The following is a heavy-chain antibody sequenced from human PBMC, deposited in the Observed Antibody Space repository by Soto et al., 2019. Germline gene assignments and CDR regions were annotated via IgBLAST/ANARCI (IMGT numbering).Heavy chain of an antibody. D-gene: IGHD4-17*01. CDR1: GGSFSGYY. V-gene: IGHV4-34*01. Sequence: QVQLQQWGAGLLKPSETLSLTCAVYGGSFSGYYWSWIRQPPGKGLEWIGEINHSGITNYNPALKSRVTLSADTSKNQFSLKLSSVTAAGTAVYYCARSSWGDYALDYWGQGTLVTVSS. J-gene: IGHJ4*02. CDR3: ARSSWGDYALDY. CDR2: INHSGIT.